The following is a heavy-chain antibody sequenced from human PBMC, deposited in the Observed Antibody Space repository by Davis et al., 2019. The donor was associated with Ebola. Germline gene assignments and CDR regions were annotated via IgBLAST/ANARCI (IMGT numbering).Heavy chain of an antibody. CDR2: IIPIFGTA. J-gene: IGHJ3*02. CDR1: GGTFSSYA. V-gene: IGHV1-69*13. CDR3: ARDADGYGDYGAFDI. D-gene: IGHD4-17*01. Sequence: SAKVSCKASGGTFSSYAISWVRQAPGQGLEWMGGIIPIFGTANYAQKFQGRVTITADESMSTAYMELSSLRSEDTAVYYCARDADGYGDYGAFDIWGQGTMVTVSS.